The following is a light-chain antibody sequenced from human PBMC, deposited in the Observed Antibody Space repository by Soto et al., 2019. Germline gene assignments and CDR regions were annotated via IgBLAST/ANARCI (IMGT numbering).Light chain of an antibody. V-gene: IGKV3-11*01. J-gene: IGKJ2*01. CDR2: DAS. Sequence: IVLTQSPTTLSLSPGERATLSCRASQNVANSLAWYQEKPGQAPRLLIYDASNRATGIPPRFSGSGSGTDFTLTISSLEPEDFATYSCQQSYTTPHTFGQGTKLEI. CDR3: QQSYTTPHT. CDR1: QNVANS.